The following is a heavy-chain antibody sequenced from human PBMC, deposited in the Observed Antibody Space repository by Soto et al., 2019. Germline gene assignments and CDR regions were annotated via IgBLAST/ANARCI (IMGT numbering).Heavy chain of an antibody. CDR2: ISYDGRNN. V-gene: IGHV3-30-3*01. Sequence: QVQLVESGGGVVQTGRSLRLSCAASGFTFSSYAMHWVRQAPGKGLEWVAVISYDGRNNYYADSVKGRFTISRDNAKNTLYLKMNSLRAEHTAVHYCAIDLGYCSGGSCYPYYYGMDVWGQGTTVTVSS. D-gene: IGHD2-15*01. CDR3: AIDLGYCSGGSCYPYYYGMDV. J-gene: IGHJ6*02. CDR1: GFTFSSYA.